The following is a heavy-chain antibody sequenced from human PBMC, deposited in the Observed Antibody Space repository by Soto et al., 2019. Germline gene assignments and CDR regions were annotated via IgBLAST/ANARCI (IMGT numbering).Heavy chain of an antibody. J-gene: IGHJ6*02. CDR2: IYTDGSRT. CDR3: ARGLMHLDGMDV. V-gene: IGHV3-74*01. Sequence: EVQLVESGGGLVQPGGSLRLSCAASGFTFSSYWMHWVRQAPGKGLVWVSRIYTDGSRTNYADSVKGRFTISRDNAKNTLYLQINSLRAEDTAVYYCARGLMHLDGMDVWGQGTRVTVSS. D-gene: IGHD3-16*01. CDR1: GFTFSSYW.